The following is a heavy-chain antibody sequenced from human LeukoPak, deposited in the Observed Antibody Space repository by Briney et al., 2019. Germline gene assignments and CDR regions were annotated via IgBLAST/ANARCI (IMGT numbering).Heavy chain of an antibody. V-gene: IGHV3-30-3*01. CDR1: GFSFSSYA. Sequence: PGRSLRLSCAASGFSFSSYAMHWVRQAQGKGLEWVAAISYDGSNKYYADSVKGRFTISRDNSKNALYLQMNSLRAEDTAVYYCAREGWGDYYYGMDVWGQGTTVTVSS. J-gene: IGHJ6*02. D-gene: IGHD3-16*01. CDR2: ISYDGSNK. CDR3: AREGWGDYYYGMDV.